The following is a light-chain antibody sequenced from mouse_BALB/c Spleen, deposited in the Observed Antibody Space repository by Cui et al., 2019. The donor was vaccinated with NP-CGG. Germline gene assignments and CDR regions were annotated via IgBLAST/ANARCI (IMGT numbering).Light chain of an antibody. CDR3: ALWYSNHWV. J-gene: IGLJ1*01. CDR1: TGAVTSSNY. CDR2: GTN. V-gene: IGLV1*01. Sequence: QAVVTQESALTTSPGETVTLTCRSSTGAVTSSNYANWVQEKPDHLFTGLIGGTNNRAPGVPARFSGSLIGYKAALTITVAQTEDQAIYFCALWYSNHWVFGGGTKLTVL.